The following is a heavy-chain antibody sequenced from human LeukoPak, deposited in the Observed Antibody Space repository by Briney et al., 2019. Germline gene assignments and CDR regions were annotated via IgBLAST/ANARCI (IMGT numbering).Heavy chain of an antibody. V-gene: IGHV1-8*01. Sequence: ASVKVSCKASGYTFTSYDINWVRQATGQGLEWMGWMNPNSGNTGYAQKFQGRVTMTRNTSISTAYMELSSLRSEDTAVYYCAGTYGYRNCFDPWGQGTLVTVSS. CDR1: GYTFTSYD. CDR2: MNPNSGNT. CDR3: AGTYGYRNCFDP. D-gene: IGHD2-15*01. J-gene: IGHJ5*02.